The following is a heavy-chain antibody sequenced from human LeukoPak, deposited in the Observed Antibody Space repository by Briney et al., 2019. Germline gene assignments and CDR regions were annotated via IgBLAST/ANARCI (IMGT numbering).Heavy chain of an antibody. CDR2: IIPIFGTA. V-gene: IGHV1-69*05. CDR3: ALVLESHYYYYMDV. D-gene: IGHD3-3*01. Sequence: ASVKVSCKASGGTFSSYAISWVRQAPGQGLEWMGRIIPIFGTANYAQKFQGRVTITTDESTSTAYMELSSLRSEDTAVYYCALVLESHYYYYMDVWGKGTTVTVSS. CDR1: GGTFSSYA. J-gene: IGHJ6*03.